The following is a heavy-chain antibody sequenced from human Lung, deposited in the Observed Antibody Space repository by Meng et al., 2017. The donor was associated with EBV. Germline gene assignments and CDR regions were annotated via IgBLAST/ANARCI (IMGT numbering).Heavy chain of an antibody. CDR1: GCSSSSSNG. CDR2: IYHSGST. J-gene: IGHJ4*02. D-gene: IGHD5/OR15-5a*01. CDR3: ARVCEVCLDY. V-gene: IGHV4-4*02. Sequence: QARPEEAGPGLVKPSACMPSSCSFCGCSSSSSNGLSWVRQPPGKGLEGIGEIYHSGSTNYNPSLKSRVTISVDKSKNQFSLKLSYVTAADTAVYYCARVCEVCLDYWGQGTLVTVSS.